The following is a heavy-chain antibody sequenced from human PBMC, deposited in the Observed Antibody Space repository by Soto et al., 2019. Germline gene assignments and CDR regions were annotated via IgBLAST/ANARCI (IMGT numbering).Heavy chain of an antibody. Sequence: SQTVSLTRAISVHRVPSNSAAWTWIRQSPSRVLEWLGRTYYRYKWYNDYAVSVKSRITINPDTSKNQFSLQLNSVTPEDTAVYYCAREAYSGYDSAYYFDYWGQGTLVTVSS. CDR3: AREAYSGYDSAYYFDY. D-gene: IGHD5-12*01. V-gene: IGHV6-1*01. J-gene: IGHJ4*02. CDR1: VHRVPSNSAA. CDR2: TYYRYKWYN.